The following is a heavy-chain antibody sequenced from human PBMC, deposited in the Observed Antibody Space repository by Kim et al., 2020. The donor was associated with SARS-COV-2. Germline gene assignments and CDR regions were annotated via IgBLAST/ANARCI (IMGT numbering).Heavy chain of an antibody. J-gene: IGHJ4*02. V-gene: IGHV3-74*01. CDR3: ARDRPQYYYRSFDY. Sequence: AYTVKGRFTNSRDNDKNKLYLQKNSMRAEDTAVYYCARDRPQYYYRSFDYWGQGTLVTVSS. D-gene: IGHD3-10*01.